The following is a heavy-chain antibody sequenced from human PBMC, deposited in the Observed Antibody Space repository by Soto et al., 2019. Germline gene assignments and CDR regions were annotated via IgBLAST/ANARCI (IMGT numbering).Heavy chain of an antibody. D-gene: IGHD2-2*01. Sequence: QVQLVQSGAEVKKPGASVKVYCKASGYTFTTHGISWVRQVHGQGLEWMGWVSGDNGHTNYAQSLQGRVTMTTDTSTNTPYMELRSLISDDTAVYYCARDLVYCRSWTCYREWFDPLGQGTLVTVSS. V-gene: IGHV1-18*01. J-gene: IGHJ5*02. CDR2: VSGDNGHT. CDR3: ARDLVYCRSWTCYREWFDP. CDR1: GYTFTTHG.